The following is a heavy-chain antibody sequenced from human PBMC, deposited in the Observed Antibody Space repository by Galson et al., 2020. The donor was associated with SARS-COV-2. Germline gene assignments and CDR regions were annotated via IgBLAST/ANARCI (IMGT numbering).Heavy chain of an antibody. V-gene: IGHV4-31*11. CDR2: IYYSGST. CDR3: ARDSPWGDAFDI. D-gene: IGHD1-26*01. J-gene: IGHJ3*02. Sequence: SETLSLTCAVSGGSISSGGYYWSWIRQHPGKGLEWIGYIYYSGSTYYNPSLKSRVTISVDTSKNQFSRKLSSVTAADPAVYYCARDSPWGDAFDIWGQGTMVIVSS. CDR1: GGSISSGGYY.